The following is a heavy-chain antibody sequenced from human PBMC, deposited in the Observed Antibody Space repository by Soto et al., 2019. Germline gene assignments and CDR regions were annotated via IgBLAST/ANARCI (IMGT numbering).Heavy chain of an antibody. CDR1: GGSISSGDHY. D-gene: IGHD2-2*03. J-gene: IGHJ5*02. CDR3: ARDLAGYCISTSCYEGATWFDP. CDR2: IYYSGST. V-gene: IGHV4-61*08. Sequence: PSETLSLTCTVSGGSISSGDHYWSWIRQPPGKGLEWIGYIYYSGSTNYNPSLKSRVSILIDTSKNHFSLKLSSVTAADTAVYYCARDLAGYCISTSCYEGATWFDPWGQGTLVTVSS.